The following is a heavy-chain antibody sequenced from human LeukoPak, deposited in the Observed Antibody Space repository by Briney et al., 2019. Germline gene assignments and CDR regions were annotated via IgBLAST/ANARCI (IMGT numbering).Heavy chain of an antibody. J-gene: IGHJ6*03. V-gene: IGHV3-30*03. D-gene: IGHD1-14*01. Sequence: GGSLRLSCAASGFTFSSYGMHWVRQAPGKGLEWVAVISYDGSNENYADSVKGRFTISRDNTKNTLYVQMNSLRAEDTALYYCARDFGTNYYYYMDVWGKGTTVTVSS. CDR3: ARDFGTNYYYYMDV. CDR1: GFTFSSYG. CDR2: ISYDGSNE.